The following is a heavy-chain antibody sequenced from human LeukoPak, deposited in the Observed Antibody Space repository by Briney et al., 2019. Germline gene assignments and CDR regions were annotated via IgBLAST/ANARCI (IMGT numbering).Heavy chain of an antibody. Sequence: GASVKVSCKASGYTFTAYYMNWVRQAPGQGPEWMGRIHPNSGDTNYAQKFQGRVTMTRDTAISTAYLELSRLRSDDTAAYFCARDEDVGDCTTTSCGWFDPWGQGTLVTVSS. CDR3: ARDEDVGDCTTTSCGWFDP. CDR2: IHPNSGDT. D-gene: IGHD2-2*01. CDR1: GYTFTAYY. J-gene: IGHJ5*02. V-gene: IGHV1-2*06.